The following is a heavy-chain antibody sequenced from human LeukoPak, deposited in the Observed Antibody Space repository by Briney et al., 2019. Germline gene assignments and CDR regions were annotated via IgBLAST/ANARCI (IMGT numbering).Heavy chain of an antibody. V-gene: IGHV1-3*01. CDR2: INAGNGNT. CDR3: ARDLGYCSGGSCYSYWFDP. Sequence: SVKVSCKAAGYTFTSYAMHWVRQAPGQRLEWMGWINAGNGNTKYSQKFQGRVTITRDTSASTAYMELSSLRSEDTAVYYCARDLGYCSGGSCYSYWFDPWGQGTLVTVSS. J-gene: IGHJ5*02. D-gene: IGHD2-15*01. CDR1: GYTFTSYA.